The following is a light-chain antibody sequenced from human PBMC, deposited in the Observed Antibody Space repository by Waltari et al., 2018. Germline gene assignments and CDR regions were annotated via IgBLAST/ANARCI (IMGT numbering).Light chain of an antibody. Sequence: QLVLNQSPSASASLGASVKLTCTLSSGHSSNVIAWLQQQPEKGPGYLMMVNSDGSHNKGDESQYGFSGSSSGAERYLTISSLQSEDGADYYCQTGGHGTWVFGGATKLTVL. V-gene: IGLV4-69*01. CDR2: VNSDGSH. J-gene: IGLJ3*02. CDR1: SGHSSNV. CDR3: QTGGHGTWV.